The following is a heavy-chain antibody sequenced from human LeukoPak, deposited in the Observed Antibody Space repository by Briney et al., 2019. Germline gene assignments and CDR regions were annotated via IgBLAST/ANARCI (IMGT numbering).Heavy chain of an antibody. CDR2: ISYDGSNK. CDR1: GFTFSSYA. Sequence: GGSLRLSCAVSGFTFSSYAMHWVRQAPGKGLEWVAVISYDGSNKYYADSVKGRFTISRDNSKNTLYLQMNSLRAEDTAVYYCARPPYYYDSSGYPLAEYFQHWGQGTLVTVSS. CDR3: ARPPYYYDSSGYPLAEYFQH. J-gene: IGHJ1*01. D-gene: IGHD3-22*01. V-gene: IGHV3-30*04.